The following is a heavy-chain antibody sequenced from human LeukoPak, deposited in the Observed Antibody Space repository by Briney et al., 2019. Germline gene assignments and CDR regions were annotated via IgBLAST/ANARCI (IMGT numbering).Heavy chain of an antibody. CDR3: ARANYYDNGGYLPVVYPSDY. D-gene: IGHD3-22*01. J-gene: IGHJ4*02. CDR2: IYHSGST. V-gene: IGHV4-31*03. Sequence: SETLSLTCTVSGGSISSGDYYWSWIRQHPGKGLEWIGYIYHSGSTYYNPSLRSRVTISRDTSKNQFSLKLSSVTAADTAIYYCARANYYDNGGYLPVVYPSDYWGQGTLVTVSS. CDR1: GGSISSGDYY.